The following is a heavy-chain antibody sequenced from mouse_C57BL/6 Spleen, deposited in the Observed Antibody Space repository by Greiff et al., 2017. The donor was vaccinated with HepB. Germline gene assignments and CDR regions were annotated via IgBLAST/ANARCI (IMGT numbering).Heavy chain of an antibody. D-gene: IGHD2-4*01. Sequence: EVQVVESGGGLVQPGGSLSLSCAASGFTFTDYYMSWVRQPPGKALEWLGFIRNKANGYTTEYSASVKGRFTISRDNSQSILYLQMNALRAEDSATYYCARGRLRGFAYWGQGTLVTVSA. CDR2: IRNKANGYTT. CDR1: GFTFTDYY. J-gene: IGHJ3*01. CDR3: ARGRLRGFAY. V-gene: IGHV7-3*01.